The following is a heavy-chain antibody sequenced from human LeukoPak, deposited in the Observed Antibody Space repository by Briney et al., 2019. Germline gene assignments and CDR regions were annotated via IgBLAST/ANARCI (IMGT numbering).Heavy chain of an antibody. CDR2: INPNSGGT. Sequence: ASVKVSCKASGYTFTGYYMHWVRQAPGQGPEWMGWINPNSGGTNYAQKFQGRVTLTRDTSISTAYMELSSLISDDTAVYYCARDLFLAAAEREGDDYWGQGTLVTVSS. J-gene: IGHJ4*02. D-gene: IGHD6-13*01. CDR1: GYTFTGYY. CDR3: ARDLFLAAAEREGDDY. V-gene: IGHV1-2*02.